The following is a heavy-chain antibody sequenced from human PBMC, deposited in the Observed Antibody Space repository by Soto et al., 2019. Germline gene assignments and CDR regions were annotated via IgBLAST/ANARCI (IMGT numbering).Heavy chain of an antibody. J-gene: IGHJ6*02. Sequence: GGSLRLSCAASGFTFSGSAMHWVRQASGKGLEWVGRIRSKANSYATAYAASVKGRFTISRDDSKNTAYLQMSSLKTEDTAVYYCTSTYYDFWSGLFHYYYYGMDVWGQGTTVTVSS. V-gene: IGHV3-73*01. CDR3: TSTYYDFWSGLFHYYYYGMDV. CDR1: GFTFSGSA. CDR2: IRSKANSYAT. D-gene: IGHD3-3*01.